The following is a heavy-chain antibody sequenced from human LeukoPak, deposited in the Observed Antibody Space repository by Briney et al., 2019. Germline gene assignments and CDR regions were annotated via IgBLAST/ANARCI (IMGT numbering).Heavy chain of an antibody. Sequence: SETLSLTCTVSGGSISSYYWSWIRQPPGKELEWIGRIYTSGSTNYNPSLKSRVTISVDTSKNQFSLKLSSVTAADTAVYYCARHYDPQPFDAFDIWGQGTMVTVSS. CDR3: ARHYDPQPFDAFDI. V-gene: IGHV4-59*08. CDR2: IYTSGST. D-gene: IGHD3-3*01. CDR1: GGSISSYY. J-gene: IGHJ3*02.